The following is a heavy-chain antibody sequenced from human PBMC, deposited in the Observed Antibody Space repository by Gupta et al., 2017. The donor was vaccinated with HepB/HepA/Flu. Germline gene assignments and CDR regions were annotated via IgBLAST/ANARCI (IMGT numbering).Heavy chain of an antibody. CDR2: IKRKTDGETS. D-gene: IGHD3-3*01. CDR3: TAEFWRGRQRGVS. CDR1: GFTFTDAW. Sequence: EVQLVESGGGLEKPGGSLRLSCAASGFTFTDAWMTWVRQAPGKGLECVGRIKRKTDGETSDYAAPVKGRFTISRDDSRNTLYLQMNSLKTEDTAVYYCTAEFWRGRQRGVSWGQGTLVTVSS. J-gene: IGHJ5*02. V-gene: IGHV3-15*01.